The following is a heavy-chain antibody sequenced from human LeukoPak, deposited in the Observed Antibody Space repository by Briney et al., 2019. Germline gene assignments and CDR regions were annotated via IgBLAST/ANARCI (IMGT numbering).Heavy chain of an antibody. Sequence: GESLKISCQASGYTFTTYWIGWVRQMPGKGLECMGIIYPDDSDTTYSPSFQGQVTISADKSFNTAYLQWSSLKASDTAIYYCARLGGDTYYFGSASYPNWYFDLWGRGTLVTVSS. CDR2: IYPDDSDT. J-gene: IGHJ2*01. V-gene: IGHV5-51*01. CDR1: GYTFTTYW. D-gene: IGHD3-10*01. CDR3: ARLGGDTYYFGSASYPNWYFDL.